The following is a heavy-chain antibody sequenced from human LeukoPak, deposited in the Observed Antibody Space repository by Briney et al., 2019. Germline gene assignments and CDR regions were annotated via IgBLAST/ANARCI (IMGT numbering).Heavy chain of an antibody. Sequence: SETLSLTCTVSGGSISSYYWSWIRQPPGKGLEWIGYIYYSGSTNYNPSLKSRVTISVDTSKNQFSLKLSSVTAADTAVYYCVQHDYSNYGYFDYWGQGTLVTVSS. V-gene: IGHV4-59*01. D-gene: IGHD4-11*01. CDR3: VQHDYSNYGYFDY. J-gene: IGHJ4*02. CDR2: IYYSGST. CDR1: GGSISSYY.